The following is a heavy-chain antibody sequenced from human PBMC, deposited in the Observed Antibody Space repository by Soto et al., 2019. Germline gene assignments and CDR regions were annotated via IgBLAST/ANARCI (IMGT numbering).Heavy chain of an antibody. J-gene: IGHJ6*02. Sequence: QVQLVQSGAEVKKPGASVKVSCKPSGYTFINYAMQWVRQAPGQRLEWMGWINVGNGNTKYSQNFQGRVTITRDTSGSTGYMELSRLRSEERAVYYCARDKGGEGVRAASMDVWGQGTKVIVSS. CDR2: INVGNGNT. V-gene: IGHV1-3*01. D-gene: IGHD3-10*01. CDR1: GYTFINYA. CDR3: ARDKGGEGVRAASMDV.